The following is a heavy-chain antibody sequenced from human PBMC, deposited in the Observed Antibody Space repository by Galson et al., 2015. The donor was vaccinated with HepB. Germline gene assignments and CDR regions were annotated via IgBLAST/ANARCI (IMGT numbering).Heavy chain of an antibody. V-gene: IGHV3-74*01. CDR1: GFTFSRYW. Sequence: SLRLSCAASGFTFSRYWMDWVRQGPGKGLVWVSRIKSDGIITTIADSVKGRFTISRDNARNTLYLQMNSLRVEDTAVYYCASLDMDVWGQGTTVTV. CDR3: ASLDMDV. J-gene: IGHJ6*02. CDR2: IKSDGIIT.